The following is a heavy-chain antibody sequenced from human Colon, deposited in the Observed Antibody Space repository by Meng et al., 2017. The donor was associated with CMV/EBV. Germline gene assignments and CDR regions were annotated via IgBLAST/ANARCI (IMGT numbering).Heavy chain of an antibody. CDR1: GFTFSSHG. V-gene: IGHV3-30*02. J-gene: IGHJ5*02. CDR3: AKKGSTGWYNFDH. Sequence: GGSLRLSRAVSGFTFSSHGMNWVRQAPGKGLERVTFIGYDGTNKFYADSVKGRFTISRDNSMNTLYLQMNNLRPEDTAVYYCAKKGSTGWYNFDHWGQGTLVTVSS. D-gene: IGHD6-19*01. CDR2: IGYDGTNK.